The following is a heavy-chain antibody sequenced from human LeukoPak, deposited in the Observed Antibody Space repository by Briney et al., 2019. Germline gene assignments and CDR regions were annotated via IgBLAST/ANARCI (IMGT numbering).Heavy chain of an antibody. CDR2: IKQDGGEK. J-gene: IGHJ5*02. Sequence: QSGGSLRLSCAASGFTFSSYWMNWVRQAPGKGLEWVANIKQDGGEKYYVDSVKGRFTISRDNSKNTMYLQMNSLRAEDTAIYHCAKSSGYNSRGWFDPWGQGTLVTVSS. V-gene: IGHV3-7*03. D-gene: IGHD6-19*01. CDR3: AKSSGYNSRGWFDP. CDR1: GFTFSSYW.